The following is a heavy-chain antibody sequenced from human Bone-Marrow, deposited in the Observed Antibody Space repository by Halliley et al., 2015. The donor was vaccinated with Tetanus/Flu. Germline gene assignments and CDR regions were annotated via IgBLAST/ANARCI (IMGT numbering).Heavy chain of an antibody. J-gene: IGHJ6*02. D-gene: IGHD5-18*01. V-gene: IGHV3-30*18. Sequence: SLRLSCAASGFTFSSYGMHWVRQAPGKGLEWVAAIGYDGSKKNYVDSVKGRFTMSRDNSKNTLDLQMNSLRVEDTAVYYCAKSLRLWSFHYYQGMDVWGQGTPVSVSS. CDR3: AKSLRLWSFHYYQGMDV. CDR1: GFTFSSYG. CDR2: IGYDGSKK.